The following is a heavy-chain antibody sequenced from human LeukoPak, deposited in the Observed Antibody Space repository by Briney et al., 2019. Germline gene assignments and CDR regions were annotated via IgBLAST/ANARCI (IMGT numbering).Heavy chain of an antibody. CDR2: IYYSGST. J-gene: IGHJ3*02. Sequence: SETLSLTCTVSGGSISSGGYYWSWIRQHPGKGLERIGYIYYSGSTYYNPSLKSRVTISVDTSKNQFSLKLSSVTAADTAVYYCARDPMWTYGALRAFDIWGQGTMVTVSS. V-gene: IGHV4-31*03. CDR3: ARDPMWTYGALRAFDI. CDR1: GGSISSGGYY. D-gene: IGHD4-17*01.